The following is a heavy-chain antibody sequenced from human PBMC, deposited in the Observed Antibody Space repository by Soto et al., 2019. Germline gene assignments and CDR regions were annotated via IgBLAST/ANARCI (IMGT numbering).Heavy chain of an antibody. CDR1: GFTFSSYA. CDR3: ARDQGYDFWSGYFNP. V-gene: IGHV3-64*01. CDR2: ISSNGGST. Sequence: GGSLRLSCAASGFTFSSYAMHWVRQAPGKGLEYVSAISSNGGSTYYANTVKGRFTISRDNSKNTLYLQMGSLRAEDMAVYYCARDQGYDFWSGYFNPWGQGTLVTVSS. J-gene: IGHJ5*02. D-gene: IGHD3-3*01.